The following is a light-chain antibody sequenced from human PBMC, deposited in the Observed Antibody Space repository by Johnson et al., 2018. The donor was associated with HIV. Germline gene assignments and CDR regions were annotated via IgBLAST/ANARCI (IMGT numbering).Light chain of an antibody. CDR1: GSNIGNNY. Sequence: QSVLTQPPSVSAAPGQKVTISCSGSGSNIGNNYVSWYQQLPGTAPKLLIFDNNKRPSGIPDRFSGSKSGTSATLGITGLQTWDEADYYCETWDSSLSGVFGTGTKVTVV. CDR3: ETWDSSLSGV. V-gene: IGLV1-51*01. J-gene: IGLJ1*01. CDR2: DNN.